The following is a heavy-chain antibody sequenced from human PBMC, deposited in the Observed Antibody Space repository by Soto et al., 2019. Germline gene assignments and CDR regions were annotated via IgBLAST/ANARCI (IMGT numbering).Heavy chain of an antibody. Sequence: GASVKVSCKASGYTFTSYGISWVRQAPGQGLEWMGWISAYNGNTNYAQKLQGRVTMTTDTSTSTAYMELRSLRSDDTAVYYCASYCGGDCYSNYYYGMDVWGQGTTVTSP. D-gene: IGHD2-21*02. CDR3: ASYCGGDCYSNYYYGMDV. J-gene: IGHJ6*02. CDR1: GYTFTSYG. CDR2: ISAYNGNT. V-gene: IGHV1-18*01.